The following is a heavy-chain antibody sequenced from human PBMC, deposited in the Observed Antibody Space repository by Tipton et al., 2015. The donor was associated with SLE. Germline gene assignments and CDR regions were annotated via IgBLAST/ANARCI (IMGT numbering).Heavy chain of an antibody. CDR2: IYYSGST. V-gene: IGHV4-59*11. CDR1: GGSISSHY. J-gene: IGHJ4*02. D-gene: IGHD6-19*01. Sequence: TLSLTCTVSGGSISSHYWSWIRQPPGKGLEWIGYIYYSGSTNYNPSLKSRVTISVDTSKNQFSLKLSSVTAADTAVYYCARGRLSPSAIAVAGSASDYWGQGTLVTVSS. CDR3: ARGRLSPSAIAVAGSASDY.